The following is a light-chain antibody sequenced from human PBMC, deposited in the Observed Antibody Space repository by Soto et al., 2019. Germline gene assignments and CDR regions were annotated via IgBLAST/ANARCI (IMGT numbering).Light chain of an antibody. V-gene: IGLV2-8*01. CDR2: EVS. Sequence: QSVLTQPPSASGSPGQSVTISCTGTSSDVGGYNYVSWYQQHPGKVPKLMIYEVSKRPSGIPDRFSGSKSGNTASLTVSGLQAEDEADYYCSSYAGSPPYVFGTGTKLTVL. J-gene: IGLJ1*01. CDR1: SSDVGGYNY. CDR3: SSYAGSPPYV.